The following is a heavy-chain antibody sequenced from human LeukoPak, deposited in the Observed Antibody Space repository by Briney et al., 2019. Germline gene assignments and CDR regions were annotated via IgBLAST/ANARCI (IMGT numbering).Heavy chain of an antibody. V-gene: IGHV3-23*01. CDR3: ANGGYGYFFAHYYMDV. CDR2: ISGSGGST. CDR1: AFTFSSYA. Sequence: GGSLRLSCAASAFTFSSYAMSWVRQAPGKGLEWVSAISGSGGSTYYADSVKGRFTISRDNSKNTLYLQMNSLRAEDTAVYYCANGGYGYFFAHYYMDVWGKGTTVTVSS. D-gene: IGHD5-18*01. J-gene: IGHJ6*03.